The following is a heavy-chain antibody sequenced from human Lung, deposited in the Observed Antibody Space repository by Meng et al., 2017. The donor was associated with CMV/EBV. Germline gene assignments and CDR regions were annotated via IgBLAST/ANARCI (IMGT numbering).Heavy chain of an antibody. CDR3: ARRGEDSSLPDYYFYGRDV. D-gene: IGHD6-6*01. Sequence: ESXKISXKGSGYTFTKYWIGWVRQMPGKGLEWMGIVYPGDSDMRYSPSFQGQVTISADKSINTAYLQWSSLKASDSAMYYCARRGEDSSLPDYYFYGRDVWGQGTXVTVSS. J-gene: IGHJ6*02. CDR1: GYTFTKYW. CDR2: VYPGDSDM. V-gene: IGHV5-51*01.